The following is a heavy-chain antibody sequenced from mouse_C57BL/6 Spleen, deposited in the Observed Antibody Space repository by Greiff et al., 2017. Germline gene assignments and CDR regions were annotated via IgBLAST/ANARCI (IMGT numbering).Heavy chain of an antibody. Sequence: EVQLVESVGGWFQPKGSLKPSVAPSEFSFNTYALNWFRRAPGRGLEWVARIRSKSNNYATYYADSVKDRFTISRDDSESMLYLQMNNLKTEDTAMYYCVRQNYADYYAMDYWGQGTSVTVSS. CDR1: EFSFNTYA. D-gene: IGHD2-4*01. CDR3: VRQNYADYYAMDY. J-gene: IGHJ4*01. V-gene: IGHV10-1*01. CDR2: IRSKSNNYAT.